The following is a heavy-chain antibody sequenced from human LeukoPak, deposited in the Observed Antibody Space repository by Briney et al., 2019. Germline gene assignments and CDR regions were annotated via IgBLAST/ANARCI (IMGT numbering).Heavy chain of an antibody. V-gene: IGHV1-69*13. CDR2: IIPIFGTA. CDR3: ARGTFWSGCSGGSGYYYYVMDV. D-gene: IGHD3-3*01. J-gene: IGHJ6*02. Sequence: GASVKVSCKASGGTFSSYAISWVRQAPGQGLEWMGGIIPIFGTANYAQKFQGRVTITADGSTTTAYMELSSLRSEDTAIYYCARGTFWSGCSGGSGYYYYVMDVWGQGTTVTVSS. CDR1: GGTFSSYA.